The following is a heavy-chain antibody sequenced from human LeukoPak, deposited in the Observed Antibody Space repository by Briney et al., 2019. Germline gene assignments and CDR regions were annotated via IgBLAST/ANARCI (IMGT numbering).Heavy chain of an antibody. V-gene: IGHV3-48*03. D-gene: IGHD3-3*01. CDR1: GFTFSSYE. Sequence: PGGSLRLSCAASGFTFSSYEMNWVRQAPGKGLEWVSYISSSGSTIYYADSVKGRFTISRDNSKNTLYLQMNSLRAEDTAVYYCARDRLYDFWSGYYYGYAFDIWGQGTMVTVSS. J-gene: IGHJ3*02. CDR2: ISSSGSTI. CDR3: ARDRLYDFWSGYYYGYAFDI.